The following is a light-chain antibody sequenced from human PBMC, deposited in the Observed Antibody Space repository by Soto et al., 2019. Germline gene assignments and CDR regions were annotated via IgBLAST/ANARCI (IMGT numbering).Light chain of an antibody. CDR2: DVT. Sequence: QSALTQPRSVSGSPGQSVTISCTGTSSNVGRYKYVSWYQHHPGKAPKLMIYDVTMRPSGVPDRFSGSKSGNTASLTISGLQAEDEADYYCCSYAGTYTYVFGTWTKLTVL. V-gene: IGLV2-11*01. J-gene: IGLJ1*01. CDR1: SSNVGRYKY. CDR3: CSYAGTYTYV.